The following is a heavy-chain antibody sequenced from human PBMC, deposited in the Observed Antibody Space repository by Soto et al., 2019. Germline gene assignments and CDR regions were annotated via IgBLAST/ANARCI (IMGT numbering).Heavy chain of an antibody. D-gene: IGHD2-15*01. CDR2: ISAYNGNT. J-gene: IGHJ6*02. V-gene: IGHV1-18*01. CDR1: GYTFTSYG. CDR3: ARDIVVVVADTPYYYYAMDV. Sequence: ASVKVSCKASGYTFTSYGISWVRQAPGQGLEWMGWISAYNGNTNYAQKLQGRVTMTTDTSTSTAYMELRSLRSDDTAVYYCARDIVVVVADTPYYYYAMDVWGQGTTVTAP.